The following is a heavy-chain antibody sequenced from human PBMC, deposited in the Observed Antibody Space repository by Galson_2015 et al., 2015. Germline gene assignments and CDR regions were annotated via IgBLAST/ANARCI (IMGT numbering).Heavy chain of an antibody. CDR2: INTNTGNP. J-gene: IGHJ6*03. D-gene: IGHD2-2*01. Sequence: SVKVSCKASGYTFTSYAMNWVRQAPGQGLEWMGWINTNTGNPTYAQGFTGRFVFSLDTSVSTAYLQISSLKAEDTAVYYCARDGKALGYCSSTSCPDYYYYMDVWGKGTTVTVSS. V-gene: IGHV7-4-1*02. CDR1: GYTFTSYA. CDR3: ARDGKALGYCSSTSCPDYYYYMDV.